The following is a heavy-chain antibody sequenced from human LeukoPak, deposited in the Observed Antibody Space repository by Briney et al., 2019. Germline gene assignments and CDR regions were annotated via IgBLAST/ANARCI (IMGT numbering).Heavy chain of an antibody. Sequence: KAGGSLRLSCAASGYSFGDDFMTWIRHAPREGGEWISFISHRGMTIPYAQSVRGRVTISRDNAKNSLFLQMSNLAAEDTALDDCASGRTGDQSYYNYYMDVWGKGTTVIVSS. J-gene: IGHJ6*03. CDR1: GYSFGDDF. V-gene: IGHV3-11*01. CDR2: ISHRGMTI. CDR3: ASGRTGDQSYYNYYMDV. D-gene: IGHD3-10*01.